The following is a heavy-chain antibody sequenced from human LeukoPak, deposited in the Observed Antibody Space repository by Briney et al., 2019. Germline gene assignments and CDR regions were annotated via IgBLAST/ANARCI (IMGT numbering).Heavy chain of an antibody. V-gene: IGHV3-30*18. D-gene: IGHD4-17*01. CDR2: ISYDGSNK. CDR1: GFTFSSYA. CDR3: AKARSGERGYFDY. J-gene: IGHJ4*02. Sequence: PGGSLRLSCAASGFTFSSYAMSWVRQAPGKGLEWVAVISYDGSNKYYADSVKGRFTISRDNSKNTLYLQMNSLRAEDTAVYYCAKARSGERGYFDYWGQGTLVTVSS.